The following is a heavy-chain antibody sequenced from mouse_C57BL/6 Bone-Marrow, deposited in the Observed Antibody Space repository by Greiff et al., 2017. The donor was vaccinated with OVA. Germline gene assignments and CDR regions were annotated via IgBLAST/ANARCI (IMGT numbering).Heavy chain of an antibody. Sequence: QVQLQQPGAELVMPGASVKLSCKASGYTFTSYWMHWVKQRPGPGLEWIGEIDPSDSYTNYNQKFKGKSTLTVDKSSSTAYMQLSSLTSEDSAVYYCARRPLGAMDYWGQGTSVTVSS. V-gene: IGHV1-69*01. CDR3: ARRPLGAMDY. CDR1: GYTFTSYW. J-gene: IGHJ4*01. CDR2: IDPSDSYT. D-gene: IGHD4-1*01.